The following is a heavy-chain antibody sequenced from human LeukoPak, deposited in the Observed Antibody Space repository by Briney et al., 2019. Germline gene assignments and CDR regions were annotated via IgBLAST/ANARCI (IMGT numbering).Heavy chain of an antibody. V-gene: IGHV3-48*01. J-gene: IGHJ3*02. CDR3: AKGFLWFGELSLDAFDI. CDR1: GFTFSSYS. D-gene: IGHD3-10*01. CDR2: ISSSSSTI. Sequence: EAGGSLRLSCAASGFTFSSYSMNWVRQAPGKGLEWVSYISSSSSTIYYADSVKGRFTISRDNAKNSLYLQMNSLRAEDTAVYYCAKGFLWFGELSLDAFDIWGQGTMVTVSS.